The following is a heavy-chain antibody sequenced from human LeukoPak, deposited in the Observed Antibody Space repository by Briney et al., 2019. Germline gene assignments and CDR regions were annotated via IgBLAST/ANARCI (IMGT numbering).Heavy chain of an antibody. V-gene: IGHV3-30*02. D-gene: IGHD4-17*01. J-gene: IGHJ4*02. CDR1: GFTFSSYG. CDR2: IRYDGSNK. CDR3: ARDYSTVTTFFDY. Sequence: AGGSLRLSCAASGFTFSSYGMHWVRQAPGKGLEWVAFIRYDGSNKYYADSVKGRFTISRDNSKNTLYLQMNSLRAEDTAVYYCARDYSTVTTFFDYWGQGTLVTVSS.